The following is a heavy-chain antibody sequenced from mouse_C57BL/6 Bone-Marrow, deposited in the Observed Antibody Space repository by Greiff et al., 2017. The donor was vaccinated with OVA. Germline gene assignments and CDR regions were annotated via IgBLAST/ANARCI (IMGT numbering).Heavy chain of an antibody. CDR3: TRGGGGSFAY. J-gene: IGHJ3*01. Sequence: DVQLVESGEGLVKPGGSLKLSCAASGFTFSSYAMSWVRQTPEQRLEWVAYISSGGDYIYYADTVKGRFTISRDNARNTLYLQMSSLKSEDTAMCYCTRGGGGSFAYWGQGTLITVSA. V-gene: IGHV5-9-1*02. CDR1: GFTFSSYA. CDR2: ISSGGDYI.